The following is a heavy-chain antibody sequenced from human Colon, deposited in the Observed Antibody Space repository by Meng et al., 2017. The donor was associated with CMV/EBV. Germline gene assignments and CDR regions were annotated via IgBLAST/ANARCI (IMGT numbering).Heavy chain of an antibody. D-gene: IGHD1/OR15-1a*01. CDR1: GITVSSYW. CDR3: ARVTTYSDY. CDR2: INSDGSRT. J-gene: IGHJ4*02. V-gene: IGHV3-74*01. Sequence: LRIYWSDSGITVSSYWMNWVRQAPGKGLECVSRINSDGSRTIYADSVKGRFTISRDNAKNTLYLQMNSLRAEDTAVYYCARVTTYSDYWGQGTLVTVSS.